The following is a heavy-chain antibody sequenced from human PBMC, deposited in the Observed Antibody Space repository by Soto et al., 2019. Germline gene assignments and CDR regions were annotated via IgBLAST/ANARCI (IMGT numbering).Heavy chain of an antibody. V-gene: IGHV4-59*11. CDR2: ISYTGST. J-gene: IGHJ6*01. CDR3: ARFWGSSSWLSYEYYYHYGMDV. CDR1: GGSISGHY. D-gene: IGHD6-13*01. Sequence: SETLSLTCTVSGGSISGHYWSWIRQPPGKGLEWVGYISYTGSTNYNPSLKSRATISADTSKNLFSLKLSSVTAADTAVYYCARFWGSSSWLSYEYYYHYGMDVWGQGTTVTVSS.